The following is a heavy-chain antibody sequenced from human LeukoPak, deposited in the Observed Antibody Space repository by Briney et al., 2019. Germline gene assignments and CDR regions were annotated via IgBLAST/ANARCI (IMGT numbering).Heavy chain of an antibody. CDR2: MSSSGSTI. J-gene: IGHJ4*02. D-gene: IGHD6-6*01. V-gene: IGHV3-11*01. CDR1: GFTFSDYY. Sequence: KAGGSLRLSCAASGFTFSDYYMSWIRQAPGKGLERVSYMSSSGSTIYYADSVKGRFTISRDNAKNSLYLQINRLRAEDTAVYYCARDEDSWFNYWGQGTLVTVSS. CDR3: ARDEDSWFNY.